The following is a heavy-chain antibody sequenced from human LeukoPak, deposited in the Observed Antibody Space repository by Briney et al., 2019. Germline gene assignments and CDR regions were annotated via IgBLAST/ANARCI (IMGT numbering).Heavy chain of an antibody. J-gene: IGHJ5*02. CDR3: ARYCSSTSCHNWFDP. CDR2: IYYSGST. D-gene: IGHD2-2*01. V-gene: IGHV4-39*07. Sequence: SETLSLTCTVSGGSISSSSYYWGWIRQPPGKGLEWLGSIYYSGSTYYNPSLKSRVTISVDTSKNQFSLKLSSVTAADTAVYYCARYCSSTSCHNWFDPWGQGTLVTVSS. CDR1: GGSISSSSYY.